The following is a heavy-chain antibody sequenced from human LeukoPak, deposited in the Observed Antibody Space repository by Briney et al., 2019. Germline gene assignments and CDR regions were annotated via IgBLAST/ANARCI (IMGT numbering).Heavy chain of an antibody. D-gene: IGHD5-24*01. CDR1: EFTFSNAW. J-gene: IGHJ4*02. Sequence: GGSLRLSCAASEFTFSNAWMSWVRQAPGKGLEWVSVISSGGSTYCADSVKGRFTISRDSSKNTLYLQMKSLRAEDTALYYCSRDRMGTKSFDYWGQGTLVTVSS. CDR3: SRDRMGTKSFDY. V-gene: IGHV3-66*01. CDR2: ISSGGST.